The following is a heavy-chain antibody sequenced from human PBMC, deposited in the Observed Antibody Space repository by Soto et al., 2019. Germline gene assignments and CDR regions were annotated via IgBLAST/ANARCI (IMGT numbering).Heavy chain of an antibody. V-gene: IGHV1-69*13. D-gene: IGHD6-13*01. CDR3: ASRAPGYSXSWYRVPSGYYYYGMDV. CDR1: GGTFSSYA. Sequence: AASVKVSCKASGGTFSSYAISWVRQAPGQGLEWMGGIIPIFGTANYAQKFQGRVTITADESTSTAYMELSSLRSEDTAVYYCASRAPGYSXSWYRVPSGYYYYGMDVWGQGTTVTVSS. J-gene: IGHJ6*02. CDR2: IIPIFGTA.